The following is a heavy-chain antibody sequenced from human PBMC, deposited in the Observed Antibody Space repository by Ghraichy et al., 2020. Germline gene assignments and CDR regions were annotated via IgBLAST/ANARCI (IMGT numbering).Heavy chain of an antibody. V-gene: IGHV1-24*01. J-gene: IGHJ6*02. CDR3: ATVSYQLLFPYYYYGMDV. Sequence: ASVKVSCKVSGYTLTELSMHWVRQAPGKGLEWMGGFDPEDGETIYAQKFQGRVTMTEDTSTDTAYMELSSLRSEDTAVYYCATVSYQLLFPYYYYGMDVWGQGTTVTVSS. CDR1: GYTLTELS. CDR2: FDPEDGET. D-gene: IGHD2-2*01.